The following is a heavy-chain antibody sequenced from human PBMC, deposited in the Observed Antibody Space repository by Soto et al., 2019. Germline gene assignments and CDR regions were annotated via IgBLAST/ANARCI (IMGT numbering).Heavy chain of an antibody. J-gene: IGHJ6*02. CDR2: IHPGWGA. CDR1: GGSISAYY. CDR3: ARHPGYCSGNGCYGYYTMDV. V-gene: IGHV4-4*08. Sequence: PSETLSLTCTISGGSISAYYWGWIRQPPGKGLEWIGYIHPGWGANYNPSLKSRVTISVDTSKNQFSLELTSVTAAGTAVYFCARHPGYCSGNGCYGYYTMDVWGQGTTVTVSS. D-gene: IGHD2-2*01.